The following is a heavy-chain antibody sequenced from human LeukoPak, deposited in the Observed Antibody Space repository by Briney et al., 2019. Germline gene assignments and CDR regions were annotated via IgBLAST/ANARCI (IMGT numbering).Heavy chain of an antibody. D-gene: IGHD3-22*01. CDR1: GFTFTTYW. CDR2: IKQDGTEK. V-gene: IGHV3-7*01. CDR3: AKDGGGYYPSYYYYMDV. J-gene: IGHJ6*03. Sequence: GGSLRLSCAASGFTFTTYWMSWVRQAPGKGLEWVANIKQDGTEKYYVDSVKGRFTISRDNAKNTLYLQMNSLRAEDTAVYYCAKDGGGYYPSYYYYMDVWGKGTTVTISS.